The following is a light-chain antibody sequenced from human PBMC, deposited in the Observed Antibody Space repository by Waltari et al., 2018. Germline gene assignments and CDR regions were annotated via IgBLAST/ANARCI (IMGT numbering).Light chain of an antibody. Sequence: AIRITQSPSSLSASTGDRVTITCRASQGISSYLAWYQQKPGKAPKLRFYAASTLQSGVQSRFSGSGSGTDFTLTISCLQSEDFATYYCQQYYSYPSFGQGTKLEIK. V-gene: IGKV1-8*01. CDR2: AAS. J-gene: IGKJ2*01. CDR1: QGISSY. CDR3: QQYYSYPS.